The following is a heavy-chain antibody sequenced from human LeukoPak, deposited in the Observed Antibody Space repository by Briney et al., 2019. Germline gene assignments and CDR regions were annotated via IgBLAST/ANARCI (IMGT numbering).Heavy chain of an antibody. D-gene: IGHD3-9*01. J-gene: IGHJ4*02. Sequence: GGSLRLSCAASGFTFSDYSMNWVRQAPGKGLEWVANIKQDGSEKYYVDSVKGRFTISGDNAKNSLYLQMNSLRAEDTAVYYCARDRLYYDILTGYSFWGQGTLVTVSS. CDR2: IKQDGSEK. V-gene: IGHV3-7*01. CDR1: GFTFSDYS. CDR3: ARDRLYYDILTGYSF.